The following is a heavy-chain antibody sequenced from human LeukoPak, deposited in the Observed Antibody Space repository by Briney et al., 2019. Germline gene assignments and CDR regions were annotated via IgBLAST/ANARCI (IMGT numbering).Heavy chain of an antibody. Sequence: GGSLRLPCAASGFPFNHAWMSWVRQAPGKGLEWLGRIKSKTNGGTTDYAAPVKGRFTISRDDSKNTLYLQINSLKTEDTAVYYCTWVGARYHFDYWGQGTLVTVSS. CDR3: TWVGARYHFDY. CDR1: GFPFNHAW. V-gene: IGHV3-15*01. CDR2: IKSKTNGGTT. D-gene: IGHD1-26*01. J-gene: IGHJ4*02.